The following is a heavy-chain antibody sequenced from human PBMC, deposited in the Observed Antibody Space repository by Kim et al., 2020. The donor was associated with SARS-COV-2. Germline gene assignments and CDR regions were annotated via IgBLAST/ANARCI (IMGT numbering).Heavy chain of an antibody. Sequence: GGSLRLSCAASGFTFSSYWMSWVRQAPGKGLEWVANIKQDGSEKYYVDSVRGRFTISRDNAKNSLYLQMNSLRAEDTAVYYCTRLGGASWYFDLWGRGTLVTVSS. CDR1: GFTFSSYW. J-gene: IGHJ2*01. V-gene: IGHV3-7*05. CDR3: TRLGGASWYFDL. D-gene: IGHD1-26*01. CDR2: IKQDGSEK.